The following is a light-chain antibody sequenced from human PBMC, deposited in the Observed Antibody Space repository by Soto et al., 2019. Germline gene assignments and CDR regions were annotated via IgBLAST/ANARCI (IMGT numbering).Light chain of an antibody. CDR3: TKYQTCSPLA. CDR2: DAS. V-gene: IGKV3-15*01. Sequence: VGLTHSPATLSFSPWERGTLSCISIQSVKSNLAWYQQKPCQAPRLLIYDASNRATGITVSLSASVYGTHLTITISSLHSADFDIYYCTKYQTCSPLAFGNGNRLEIX. CDR1: QSVKSN. J-gene: IGKJ5*01.